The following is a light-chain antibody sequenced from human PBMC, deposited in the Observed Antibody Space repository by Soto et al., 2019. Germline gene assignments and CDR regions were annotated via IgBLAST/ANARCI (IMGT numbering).Light chain of an antibody. Sequence: EIVLTQSPGTLSLSPGERATLSCRARQSITSNFLAWYQQKPGQAPRLLIYGASTRAAGVPDRFSGSGSGTDFTLTITRLEPEDFAVYYCQQYGRSPLMYTFGQGTKLAVK. V-gene: IGKV3-20*01. CDR1: QSITSNF. J-gene: IGKJ2*01. CDR2: GAS. CDR3: QQYGRSPLMYT.